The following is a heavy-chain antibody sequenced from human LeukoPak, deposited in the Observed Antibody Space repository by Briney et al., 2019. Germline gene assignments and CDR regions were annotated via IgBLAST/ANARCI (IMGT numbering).Heavy chain of an antibody. V-gene: IGHV3-23*01. D-gene: IGHD1-26*01. J-gene: IGHJ4*02. Sequence: PGGPFSFSCQPPGLTFTTFAMTWVRRAPGKGLNWVSAISGSGGSTYYADSVKGRFTISRDNAKNTLFLQMNNLRAEDTAVYYCAKIGPSGSYFDCWGQGTLVTVSS. CDR3: AKIGPSGSYFDC. CDR2: ISGSGGST. CDR1: GLTFTTFA.